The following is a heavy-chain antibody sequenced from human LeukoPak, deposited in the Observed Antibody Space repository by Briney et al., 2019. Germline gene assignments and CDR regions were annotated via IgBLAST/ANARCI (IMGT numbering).Heavy chain of an antibody. D-gene: IGHD6-13*01. CDR3: ARDSSSSRLQGWFDP. CDR1: GYTFTAYY. CDR2: INPNSGGT. Sequence: VASVKVSCKASGYTFTAYYMHWVRQAPGQGLGWMGWINPNSGGTNYAQNFQGRVTMTRDTSISTAYMELSSLRSDDTAVYYCARDSSSSRLQGWFDPWGQGTLVTVSS. J-gene: IGHJ5*02. V-gene: IGHV1-2*02.